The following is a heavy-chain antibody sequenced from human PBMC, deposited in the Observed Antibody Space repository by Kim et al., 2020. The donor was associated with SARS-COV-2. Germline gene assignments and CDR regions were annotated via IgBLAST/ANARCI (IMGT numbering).Heavy chain of an antibody. CDR1: GGSISSSNW. Sequence: SETLSLTCAVSGGSISSSNWWCCVRQPTGKGLEWIWEIYHSGSTNYNPSLKGRVTISVDKAKNQFYLKVSCVTAADTAVYYCASNGVSSSFESYYDGMDVWGQGTTVTVSS. V-gene: IGHV4-4*02. D-gene: IGHD3-22*01. J-gene: IGHJ6*02. CDR3: ASNGVSSSFESYYDGMDV. CDR2: IYHSGST.